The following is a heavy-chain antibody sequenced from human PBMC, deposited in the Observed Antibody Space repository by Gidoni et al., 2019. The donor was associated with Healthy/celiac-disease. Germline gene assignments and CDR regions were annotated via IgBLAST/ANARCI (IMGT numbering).Heavy chain of an antibody. CDR3: TRDFWSGYAFDY. D-gene: IGHD3-3*01. J-gene: IGHJ4*02. V-gene: IGHV3-49*04. CDR1: GFTFGDYA. CDR2: IRSKAYGGTT. Sequence: EVQLVESGGGLVQPGRSLRLSCTASGFTFGDYAMSWVRQAPGKVLEWVGFIRSKAYGGTTEYAASVKGRFTISRDDSKSIAYLQMNSLKTEDTAVYYCTRDFWSGYAFDYWGQGTLVTVSS.